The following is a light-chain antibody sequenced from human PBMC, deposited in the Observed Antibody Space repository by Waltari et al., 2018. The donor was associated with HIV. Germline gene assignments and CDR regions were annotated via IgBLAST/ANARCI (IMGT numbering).Light chain of an antibody. J-gene: IGLJ3*02. V-gene: IGLV1-44*01. CDR1: SSNVGSNP. CDR2: RNT. CDR3: VTWDDSLNAYWV. Sequence: QSVLTQPPSASGTPGQRVTISCSGSSSNVGSNPVHWYHQFPGTAPRLLIYRNTQRPSGVPNRFSGSKSGTSASLAISGLQSADEADYYCVTWDDSLNAYWVFGGGTKLTV.